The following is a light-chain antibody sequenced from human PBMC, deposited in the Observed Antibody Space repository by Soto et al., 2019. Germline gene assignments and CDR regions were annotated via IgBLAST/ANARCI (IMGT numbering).Light chain of an antibody. J-gene: IGKJ5*01. CDR1: QNINSN. V-gene: IGKV3-15*01. CDR2: GAS. CDR3: QQYHKWPPIT. Sequence: IIMTQSPATLSVSPWERATLSCRASQNINSNLAWYQHKPGQAPRLLISGASTRATGIPDRFSGSGSGTEFTLTISSLQSEDSAVYYCQQYHKWPPITFGQGTRLEI.